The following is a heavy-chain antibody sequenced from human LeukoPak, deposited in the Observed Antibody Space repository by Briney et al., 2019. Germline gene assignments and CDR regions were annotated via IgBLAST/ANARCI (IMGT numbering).Heavy chain of an antibody. Sequence: GGSLRLSCAASGFTFDDYGMSWVRQAPGKGLEWVSVIYAGDNTYYAGSVKGRFTISRDNSKNTLYLQMNSLRAEDTAVYHCARDLAPSVPTGGGNYFDYWGQGTLVTVSS. V-gene: IGHV3-66*01. CDR1: GFTFDDYG. CDR3: ARDLAPSVPTGGGNYFDY. J-gene: IGHJ4*02. CDR2: IYAGDNT. D-gene: IGHD4-17*01.